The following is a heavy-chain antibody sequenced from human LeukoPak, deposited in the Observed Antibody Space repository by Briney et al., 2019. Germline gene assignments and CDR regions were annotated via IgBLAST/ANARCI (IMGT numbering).Heavy chain of an antibody. CDR2: ISGSGGST. J-gene: IGHJ4*02. V-gene: IGHV3-23*01. CDR1: GFTFSSYA. CDR3: AKDRADSSGYYDY. D-gene: IGHD3-22*01. Sequence: GGSLRLSCAASGFTFSSYAMSWVRQAPGKGLEWVSAISGSGGSTYYADSVKGQFTISRDNSKNTLYLQMNSLRAEDTAVYYCAKDRADSSGYYDYWGQGTLVTVSS.